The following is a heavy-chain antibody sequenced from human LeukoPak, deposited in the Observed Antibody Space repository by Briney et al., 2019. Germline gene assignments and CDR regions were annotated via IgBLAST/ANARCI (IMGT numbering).Heavy chain of an antibody. CDR3: ASSTYYDILTGYSSYYYYGMDV. CDR2: IYSGGST. V-gene: IGHV3-53*04. J-gene: IGHJ6*02. CDR1: GFTFEDYG. Sequence: GGSLRLSCAASGFTFEDYGMSWVRQAPGKGLEWVSVIYSGGSTYYADSVKGRFTISRHNSKNTLYLQMNSLRAEDTAVYYCASSTYYDILTGYSSYYYYGMDVWGQGTTVTVSS. D-gene: IGHD3-9*01.